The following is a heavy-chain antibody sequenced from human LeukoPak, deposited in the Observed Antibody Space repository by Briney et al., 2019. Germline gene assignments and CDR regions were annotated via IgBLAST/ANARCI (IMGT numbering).Heavy chain of an antibody. CDR3: ARVEYQLLAY. D-gene: IGHD2-2*01. CDR1: GFTFSSYA. V-gene: IGHV4-34*01. J-gene: IGHJ4*02. CDR2: INHSGST. Sequence: PGGSLRLSCAASGFTFSSYAMSWIRQPPGKGLEWIGEINHSGSTNYNPSLKSRVTVSVDTSKNQFSLKLSSVTAADTAVYYCARVEYQLLAYWGQGTLVTVSS.